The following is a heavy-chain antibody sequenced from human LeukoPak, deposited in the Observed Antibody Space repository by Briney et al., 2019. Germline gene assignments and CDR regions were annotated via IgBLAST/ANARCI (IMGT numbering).Heavy chain of an antibody. CDR3: ARGRWSATTASYYLDF. V-gene: IGHV1-18*01. CDR1: GYTFTSYG. J-gene: IGHJ4*02. Sequence: ASVKVSCKASGYTFTSYGISWVRQAPGQGLEWMGWISAYNGNTNYAQKFQGRVTITRDTSASTAYMELSSLTSEDTAVYYCARGRWSATTASYYLDFWGQGTLVTVSS. D-gene: IGHD5-24*01. CDR2: ISAYNGNT.